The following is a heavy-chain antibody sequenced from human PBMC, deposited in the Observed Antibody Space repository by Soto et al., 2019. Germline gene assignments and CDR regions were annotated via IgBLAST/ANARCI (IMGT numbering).Heavy chain of an antibody. Sequence: GESLNTSCQASGYSFTNYWVHWVRQMPGKGLEWMGIIYPADSDARYSPSFQGQVTISVDKSINTAYLQWSSLKASDTAMYYCARSMFSRSGGVGGIFDIWGQGTLVTVSS. CDR3: ARSMFSRSGGVGGIFDI. CDR2: IYPADSDA. J-gene: IGHJ3*02. D-gene: IGHD3-10*02. CDR1: GYSFTNYW. V-gene: IGHV5-51*01.